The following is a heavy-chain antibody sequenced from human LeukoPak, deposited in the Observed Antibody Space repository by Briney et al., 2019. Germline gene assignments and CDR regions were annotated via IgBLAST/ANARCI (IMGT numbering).Heavy chain of an antibody. CDR2: IYYSGST. J-gene: IGHJ4*02. CDR3: ASRNYYGSGPDY. CDR1: GGSTSSYY. D-gene: IGHD3-10*01. V-gene: IGHV4-59*08. Sequence: SETLSLTCTVSGGSTSSYYWSWIRQPPGKGLEWIGYIYYSGSTNYSPSLKSRVTISVDKSKNQFSLKLSSVTAADTAVYYCASRNYYGSGPDYWGQGTLVTVSS.